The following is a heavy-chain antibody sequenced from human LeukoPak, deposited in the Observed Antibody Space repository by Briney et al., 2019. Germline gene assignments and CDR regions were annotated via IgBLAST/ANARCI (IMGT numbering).Heavy chain of an antibody. J-gene: IGHJ4*02. CDR3: AKVDIVATIDAGRLVDY. V-gene: IGHV3-30*18. CDR2: ISNDGSNK. D-gene: IGHD5-12*01. CDR1: GFTFSSYG. Sequence: GGSLRLSCAASGFTFSSYGMQWFRQAPDKGLEWVAAISNDGSNKYYADSVKGRFTISRDNSKNTLYLQMNSLRAEDTAVYYCAKVDIVATIDAGRLVDYWGQGTLVIVSS.